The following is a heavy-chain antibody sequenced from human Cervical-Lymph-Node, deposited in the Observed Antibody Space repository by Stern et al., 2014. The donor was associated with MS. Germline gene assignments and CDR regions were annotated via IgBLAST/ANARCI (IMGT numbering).Heavy chain of an antibody. CDR3: ARDPRDHLGLFY. Sequence: EVKLVESGGGLIQPGGSLRLSCAASGFTVSSDYMNWVRQAPGEGLEWVSIMYSDGTTYYADSVKGRFTISRDNSKNTLSLQMNSLRVEDTAVYYCARDPRDHLGLFYWGQGTLVTVSS. CDR2: MYSDGTT. V-gene: IGHV3-53*01. CDR1: GFTVSSDY. D-gene: IGHD1-14*01. J-gene: IGHJ4*02.